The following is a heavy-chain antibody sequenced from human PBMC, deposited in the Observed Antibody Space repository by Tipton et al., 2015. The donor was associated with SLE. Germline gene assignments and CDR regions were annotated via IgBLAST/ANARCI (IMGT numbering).Heavy chain of an antibody. CDR2: IYYSGST. J-gene: IGHJ1*01. Sequence: TLSLTCTVSGGSISSGGYYWSWIRQHPGKGLEWIGYIYYSGSTYYNPSLKSRITISVDTSKNQFSLKLSSVTGADTAVYSCARPMDYAGYFQHWGQGTLVNVSS. D-gene: IGHD4-17*01. V-gene: IGHV4-31*03. CDR1: GGSISSGGYY. CDR3: ARPMDYAGYFQH.